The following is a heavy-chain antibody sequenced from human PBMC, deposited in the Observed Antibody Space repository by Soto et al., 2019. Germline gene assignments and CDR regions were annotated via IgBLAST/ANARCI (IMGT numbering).Heavy chain of an antibody. CDR1: GFTFSNYA. D-gene: IGHD6-19*01. CDR3: AKGKAVAEYCFDY. J-gene: IGHJ4*02. CDR2: ISGSGGNT. Sequence: EVQLLESGGGLVQPGGSLRLSCAASGFTFSNYAMTWVRKAPGKGLEWVSAISGSGGNTYYADSVKGRFTSSRDNSKNTLYLQVDSLRAEDTAVYYCAKGKAVAEYCFDYWGQGTPVTVSS. V-gene: IGHV3-23*01.